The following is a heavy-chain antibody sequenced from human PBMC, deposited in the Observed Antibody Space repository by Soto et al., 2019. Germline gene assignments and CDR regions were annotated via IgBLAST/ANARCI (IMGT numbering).Heavy chain of an antibody. J-gene: IGHJ4*02. Sequence: QVQLVQSGAEVKKPGASVKVSCKAFGYTFTSYDINWVRQATGQGLEWMGWMNPNSGNTGYAQKVQGRVTMVRNTSISTAYMELSSLRSEGTAVYYCASQPYGSGSHGDYWGQGTLVTVSS. CDR1: GYTFTSYD. D-gene: IGHD3-10*01. V-gene: IGHV1-8*01. CDR3: ASQPYGSGSHGDY. CDR2: MNPNSGNT.